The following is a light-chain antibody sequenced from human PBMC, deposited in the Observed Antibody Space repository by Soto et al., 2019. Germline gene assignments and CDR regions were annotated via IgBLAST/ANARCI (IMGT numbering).Light chain of an antibody. CDR2: SAS. Sequence: EIVMTQSPATLSLSPGQRATLSCRASQSVSSKLAWYQQRPGQAPRLLIYSASTRATGIPDRFSGSGSGTDFTLTINRLEPEDFAVYYCQQYVTSRRTFGPGTKVDIK. V-gene: IGKV3-20*01. CDR1: QSVSSK. J-gene: IGKJ1*01. CDR3: QQYVTSRRT.